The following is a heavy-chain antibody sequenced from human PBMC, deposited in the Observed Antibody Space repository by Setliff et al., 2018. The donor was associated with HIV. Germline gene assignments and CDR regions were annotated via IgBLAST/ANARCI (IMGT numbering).Heavy chain of an antibody. D-gene: IGHD3-9*01. CDR3: ARGILTGYGMDV. J-gene: IGHJ6*02. CDR2: ISAYNGNT. V-gene: IGHV1-18*01. CDR1: GYTFTKYG. Sequence: ASVKVSCKSSGYTFTKYGISWVRQAPGQGLEWMGWISAYNGNTYYAQNFQGRVTMTTDTSTSTAYMELRSLRSDDTAVYYCARGILTGYGMDVWGQGTTVTVSS.